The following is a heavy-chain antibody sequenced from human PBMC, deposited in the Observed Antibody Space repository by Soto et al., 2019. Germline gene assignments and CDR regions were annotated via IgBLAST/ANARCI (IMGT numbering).Heavy chain of an antibody. CDR1: GYSFTSYW. V-gene: IGHV5-10-1*01. CDR3: ARRGGYSGHDLLHFDY. CDR2: MDPSDSYT. Sequence: PGESLKISCQGSGYSFTSYWISWVRQMPGKGLEWMGRMDPSDSYTNYSPSFQGHVTISADKSISTAYLQWSSLKASDTAMYYCARRGGYSGHDLLHFDYWGQGTLVTVSS. J-gene: IGHJ4*02. D-gene: IGHD5-12*01.